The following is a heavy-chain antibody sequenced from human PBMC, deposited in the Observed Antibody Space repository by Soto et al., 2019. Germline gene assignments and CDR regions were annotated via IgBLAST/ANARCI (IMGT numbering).Heavy chain of an antibody. D-gene: IGHD2-2*01. Sequence: EVQLVESGGGLVQPGGSLRLSCAASGFTFSSYWMSWVRQAPGKGLEGVANIKQDGSEKYYVDSVKGRFTISRDNAKNSLYLQMNSLRAEDTAVYYCARGRGCSTGCHNFYYWGQGTLVTVSS. CDR3: ARGRGCSTGCHNFYY. CDR1: GFTFSSYW. V-gene: IGHV3-7*01. J-gene: IGHJ4*02. CDR2: IKQDGSEK.